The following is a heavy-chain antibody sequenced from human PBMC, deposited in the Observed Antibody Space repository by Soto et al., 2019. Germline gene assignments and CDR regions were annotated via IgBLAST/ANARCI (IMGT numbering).Heavy chain of an antibody. D-gene: IGHD6-13*01. J-gene: IGHJ4*02. V-gene: IGHV3-9*01. CDR3: AKDMSEGIAAAGTIPCFDY. CDR2: ISWNSGSI. CDR1: GFTFDDYA. Sequence: PGGSLRLSCAASGFTFDDYAMHWVRQAPGKGLEWVSGISWNSGSIGYADSVKGRFTISRDNVKNSLYLQMNSLRAEDTALYYCAKDMSEGIAAAGTIPCFDYWGQGTLVTVSS.